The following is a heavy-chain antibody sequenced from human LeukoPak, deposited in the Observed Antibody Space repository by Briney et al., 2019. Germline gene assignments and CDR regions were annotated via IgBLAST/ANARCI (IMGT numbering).Heavy chain of an antibody. CDR1: GFTFSASA. J-gene: IGHJ3*01. V-gene: IGHV3-73*01. Sequence: GGSLRLSCAASGFTFSASAMHWVRQASGKGLEWVARIRSKANSYATAYAASVKGRFTISRDDSKNTAYLEMNSLKTEDTAVYYCTRGALDYRDAYDFWGRGTMVTVSS. CDR3: TRGALDYRDAYDF. CDR2: IRSKANSYAT. D-gene: IGHD3/OR15-3a*01.